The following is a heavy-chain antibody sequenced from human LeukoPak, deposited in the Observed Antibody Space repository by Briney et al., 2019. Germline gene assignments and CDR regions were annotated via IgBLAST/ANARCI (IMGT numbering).Heavy chain of an antibody. CDR3: ARAGRDGYNYDYYYMDV. Sequence: GASVKVSCKASGYTFTDYYMHWVRQAPGQGLEWMGWINPNSGGTNYTQNFQGRVTMTRDTSISTAYMALSRLRSDDTAVYYCARAGRDGYNYDYYYMDVWGKGTTVTVSS. D-gene: IGHD5-24*01. J-gene: IGHJ6*03. V-gene: IGHV1-2*02. CDR1: GYTFTDYY. CDR2: INPNSGGT.